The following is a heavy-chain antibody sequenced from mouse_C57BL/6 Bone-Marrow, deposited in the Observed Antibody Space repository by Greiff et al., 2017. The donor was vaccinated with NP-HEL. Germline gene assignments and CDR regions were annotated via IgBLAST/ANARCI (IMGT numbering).Heavy chain of an antibody. CDR1: GFSLTSYG. V-gene: IGHV2-5*01. J-gene: IGHJ4*01. CDR3: AKVDGYYDYAMDY. D-gene: IGHD2-3*01. Sequence: VMLVESGPGLVQPSQSLSITCTVSGFSLTSYGVHWVRQSPGKGLEWLGVIWRGGSTDYNAAFMSRLSITKDNSKSQVFFKMNSLQADDTAIYYCAKVDGYYDYAMDYWGQGTSVTVSS. CDR2: IWRGGST.